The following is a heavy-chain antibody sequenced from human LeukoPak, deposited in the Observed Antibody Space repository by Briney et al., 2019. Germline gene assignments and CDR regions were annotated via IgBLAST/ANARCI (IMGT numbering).Heavy chain of an antibody. J-gene: IGHJ4*02. V-gene: IGHV3-23*01. D-gene: IGHD4-17*01. Sequence: GGTLRLSCAASGFTFSSHGINWVRQAPGKGLEWVSGISPSGSISYYADSVKGRFTISRDNSKNTVSLQMNSLRAEDTAVYYSARGHTAVTRHFDFWGQGTLVTVSS. CDR2: ISPSGSIS. CDR1: GFTFSSHG. CDR3: ARGHTAVTRHFDF.